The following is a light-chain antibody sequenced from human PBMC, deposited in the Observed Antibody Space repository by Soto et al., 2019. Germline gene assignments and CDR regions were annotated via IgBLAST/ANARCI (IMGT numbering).Light chain of an antibody. CDR3: QQRHMWPIT. CDR2: GAS. Sequence: DIQMSQSPSTLSASVGDRVTITCRASQSISSWLAWYQQKPGKAPKLLIYGASTLQSGVPSRFSGSGSGTDFTLTISSLEPEDSAVYYCQQRHMWPITFGQGTRLEIK. CDR1: QSISSW. J-gene: IGKJ5*01. V-gene: IGKV1-5*01.